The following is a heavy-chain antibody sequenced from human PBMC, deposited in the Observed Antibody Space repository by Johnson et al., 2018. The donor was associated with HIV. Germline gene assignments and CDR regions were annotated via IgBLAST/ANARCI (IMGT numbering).Heavy chain of an antibody. CDR1: GFSFNSYA. Sequence: QVLLVESGGGVVQPGRSLRLSCAASGFSFNSYAMHWVRQAPGKGLEWVAVLSYAGTNEYYADSVKGRFTISRDNSKNTLYLQMNSLRPEDTAVYYCARVSLGVWEVRGDVLDIWGQGTMVTVSS. J-gene: IGHJ3*02. CDR3: ARVSLGVWEVRGDVLDI. D-gene: IGHD1-26*01. V-gene: IGHV3-30*04. CDR2: LSYAGTNE.